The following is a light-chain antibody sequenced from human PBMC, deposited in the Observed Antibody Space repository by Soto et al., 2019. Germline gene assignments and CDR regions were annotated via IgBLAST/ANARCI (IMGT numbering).Light chain of an antibody. J-gene: IGKJ5*01. CDR3: QQYGSSPT. V-gene: IGKV3D-20*01. Sequence: ETVLTQSPATLSLSPGERATISCGASQIVSSNSLAWYQQKRVLAPRLLIYDASSRATGFPDRLSGSGSGTDFPLTFSRLEPEDFAVYYCQQYGSSPTFGQGTRLEIK. CDR1: QIVSSNS. CDR2: DAS.